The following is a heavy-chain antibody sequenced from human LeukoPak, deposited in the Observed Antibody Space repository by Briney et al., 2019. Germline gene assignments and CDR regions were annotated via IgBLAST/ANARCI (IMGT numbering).Heavy chain of an antibody. CDR2: INHSGST. CDR1: GGSFSGYY. Sequence: PSETLSLTCAVYGGSFSGYYWSWIRQPPGKGLEWIGEINHSGSTNYNPSLKSRVTISVDTSKNQFSLKLSSVTAADTAVYYCARGIDDYVWGSYRRYYFDYWGQGTLVTVSS. J-gene: IGHJ4*02. V-gene: IGHV4-34*01. CDR3: ARGIDDYVWGSYRRYYFDY. D-gene: IGHD3-16*02.